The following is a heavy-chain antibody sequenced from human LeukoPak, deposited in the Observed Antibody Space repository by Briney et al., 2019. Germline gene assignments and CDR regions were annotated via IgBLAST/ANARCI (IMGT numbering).Heavy chain of an antibody. J-gene: IGHJ4*02. CDR3: AKGLPYSGYDYYFDY. V-gene: IGHV3-53*01. CDR1: GFTVSSSY. Sequence: PGGSLRLSCATSGFTVSSSYMSWVRQAPGKGLEWVSTINGGGTTYNAGSVKGRFTISRDNSKNTLSLQMNSLRVEDTAVYYCAKGLPYSGYDYYFDYWGQGTLVTVSS. CDR2: INGGGTT. D-gene: IGHD5-12*01.